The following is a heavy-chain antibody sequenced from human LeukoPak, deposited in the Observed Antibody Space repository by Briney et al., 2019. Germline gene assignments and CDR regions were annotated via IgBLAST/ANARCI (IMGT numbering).Heavy chain of an antibody. CDR3: ARVVAVAAKDY. D-gene: IGHD6-19*01. Sequence: GGSLRLSCAASGFTFSSYCMHWVRQAPGKGLVWVSRINSDGSSTSYADSVKGRFTISRDNAKNTLYLQMNSLRAEDTAVYYCARVVAVAAKDYWGQGTLVTVSS. CDR1: GFTFSSYC. J-gene: IGHJ4*02. V-gene: IGHV3-74*01. CDR2: INSDGSST.